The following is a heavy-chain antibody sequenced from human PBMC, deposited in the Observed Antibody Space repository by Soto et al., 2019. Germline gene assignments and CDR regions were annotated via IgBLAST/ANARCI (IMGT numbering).Heavy chain of an antibody. CDR2: ISYDGNNQ. CDR1: GFTFSGYP. CDR3: ARGGLEPFDH. Sequence: GGSLRLSCAASGFTFSGYPMHWVRQPPGKGLEWVAVISYDGNNQYYTDSVKGRFTISRDNSKNTLYLQMSSLRGDDAAVYYCARGGLEPFDHWGQGALVTVSS. V-gene: IGHV3-30-3*01. D-gene: IGHD1-1*01. J-gene: IGHJ4*02.